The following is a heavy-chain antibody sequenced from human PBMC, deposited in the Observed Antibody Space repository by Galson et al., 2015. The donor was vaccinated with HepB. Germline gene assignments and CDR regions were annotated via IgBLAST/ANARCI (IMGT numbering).Heavy chain of an antibody. D-gene: IGHD3-10*01. CDR1: GGTFSSYA. J-gene: IGHJ6*02. CDR2: IIPIFGIA. V-gene: IGHV1-69*10. Sequence: SVKVSCKASGGTFSSYAISWVRQAPGQGLEWMGGIIPIFGIANYAQKFQGRVTITADKSTSTAYMELSSLRSEDTAVYYCARDRRSVRGVDHYGMDVWGQGTTVTVSS. CDR3: ARDRRSVRGVDHYGMDV.